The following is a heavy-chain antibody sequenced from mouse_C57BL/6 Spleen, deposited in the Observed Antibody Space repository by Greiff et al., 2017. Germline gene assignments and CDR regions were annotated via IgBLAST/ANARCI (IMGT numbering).Heavy chain of an antibody. V-gene: IGHV5-4*01. J-gene: IGHJ2*01. CDR1: GFTFSSYA. D-gene: IGHD1-1*01. CDR3: ARDQGLRSSPYYFDY. CDR2: ISDGGSYT. Sequence: EVKLVDSGGGLVKPGGSLKLSCAASGFTFSSYAMSWVRQTPEKRLEWVATISDGGSYTYYPDNVKGRFTISRDNAKNNLYLQMSHLKSEDTAMYYCARDQGLRSSPYYFDYWGQGTTLTVSS.